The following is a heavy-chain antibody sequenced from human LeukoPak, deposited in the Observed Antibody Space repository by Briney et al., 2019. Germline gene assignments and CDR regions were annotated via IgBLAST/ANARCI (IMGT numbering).Heavy chain of an antibody. CDR1: GYTFTSYD. CDR3: ARGSPLKSGDY. Sequence: VASVKVSCKASGYTFTSYDINWVRQATGQGLEWMGWMNPNSGNTGYAQKFQGRVTITRNTSISTAYMELSSLRSEDTAVYYSARGSPLKSGDYWGQGTLVTVSS. V-gene: IGHV1-8*03. CDR2: MNPNSGNT. D-gene: IGHD1-26*01. J-gene: IGHJ4*02.